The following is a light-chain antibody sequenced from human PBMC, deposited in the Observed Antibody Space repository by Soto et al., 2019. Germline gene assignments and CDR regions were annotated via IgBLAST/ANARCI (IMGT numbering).Light chain of an antibody. Sequence: IQMTQSPSSLSASVGARVTITCRASQSISSYLNWYQQKPGKAPKLLIYAASSLQSGVPSRFSGSGSGTDFTLSISSLQREDFATYYCQQSYLTPLTFGGGTKVEIK. CDR3: QQSYLTPLT. CDR2: AAS. CDR1: QSISSY. J-gene: IGKJ4*01. V-gene: IGKV1-39*01.